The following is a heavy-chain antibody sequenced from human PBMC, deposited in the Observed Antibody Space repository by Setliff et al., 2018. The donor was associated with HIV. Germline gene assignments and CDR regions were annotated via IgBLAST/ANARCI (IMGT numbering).Heavy chain of an antibody. J-gene: IGHJ6*02. V-gene: IGHV4-59*01. Sequence: SETLSLTCNVSGGSISGYYWSWVRQPPGKGLEWIGYIYYSGSTDYNPSLRSRVTIAVDTSKNQVSLRLTSVTSADTALYYCARESQQYYDILTGFNYYYGMGVWGRGITVTVSS. D-gene: IGHD3-9*01. CDR3: ARESQQYYDILTGFNYYYGMGV. CDR1: GGSISGYY. CDR2: IYYSGST.